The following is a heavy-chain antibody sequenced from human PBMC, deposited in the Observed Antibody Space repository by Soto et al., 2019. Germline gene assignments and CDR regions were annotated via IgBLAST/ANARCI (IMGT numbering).Heavy chain of an antibody. V-gene: IGHV1-18*01. Sequence: QVQLVQSGGEVKKPGASVKVSCKASGYSFTTYGITWVRQAPGQGLEWMGWISAYDGYTIYAHNLLGRVAMTKETAAWTVEMGLSSLISDVTAVYYYVRMYHRGGIYYFDHWCQGTLVTVSS. CDR3: VRMYHRGGIYYFDH. CDR1: GYSFTTYG. J-gene: IGHJ4*02. D-gene: IGHD2-15*01. CDR2: ISAYDGYT.